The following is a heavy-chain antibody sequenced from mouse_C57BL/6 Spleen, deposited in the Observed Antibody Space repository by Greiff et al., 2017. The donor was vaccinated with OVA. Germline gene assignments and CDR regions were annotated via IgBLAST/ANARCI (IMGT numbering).Heavy chain of an antibody. CDR1: GFNIKDYY. V-gene: IGHV14-2*01. CDR3: ARVTTVVAPFDY. D-gene: IGHD1-1*01. CDR2: IDPEDGET. J-gene: IGHJ2*01. Sequence: VHVKQSGAELVKPGASVKLSCTASGFNIKDYYMHWVKQRTEQGLEWIGRIDPEDGETKYAPKFQGKATITADTSSNTAYLQLSSLTSEDTAVYYCARVTTVVAPFDYWGQGTTLTVSS.